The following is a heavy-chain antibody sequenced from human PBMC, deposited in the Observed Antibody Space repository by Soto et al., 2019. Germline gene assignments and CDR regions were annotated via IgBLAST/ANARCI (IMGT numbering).Heavy chain of an antibody. D-gene: IGHD4-17*01. Sequence: ASVKVSCKASGYTFTDYYIQGVRQAPGQGLEWMGWINPNSGGTYYAQKFEGRVTMTRDTSITTAYMELSMLRSDDTAVYYCARDCGVTTVLKNWLDPSGRRTRVTFCS. CDR2: INPNSGGT. J-gene: IGHJ5*02. CDR3: ARDCGVTTVLKNWLDP. CDR1: GYTFTDYY. V-gene: IGHV1-2*02.